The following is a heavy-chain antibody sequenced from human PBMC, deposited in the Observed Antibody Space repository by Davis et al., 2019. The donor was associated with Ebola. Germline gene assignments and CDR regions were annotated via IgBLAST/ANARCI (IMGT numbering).Heavy chain of an antibody. Sequence: ASVKVSCKASGYTFTSYGISWVRQAPGQGLEWMGWISAYNGNTNYAQKLQGRVTMTTDTSTSTAYMELRSLRPDDTAVYYCARRLGSIWFGEHPFDYWGQGTLVTVSS. CDR2: ISAYNGNT. V-gene: IGHV1-18*01. D-gene: IGHD3-10*01. CDR1: GYTFTSYG. CDR3: ARRLGSIWFGEHPFDY. J-gene: IGHJ4*02.